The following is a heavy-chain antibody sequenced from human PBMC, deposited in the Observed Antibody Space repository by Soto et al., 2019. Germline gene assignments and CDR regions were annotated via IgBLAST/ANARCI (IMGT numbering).Heavy chain of an antibody. D-gene: IGHD6-6*01. CDR3: AKQVRDGTSSPYYFDY. V-gene: IGHV3-23*01. J-gene: IGHJ4*02. CDR2: ISSAVNT. CDR1: GFTFSNYA. Sequence: EVQLLQSGGGLVQPGGSLRLSCAGSGFTFSNYAMSWVRQAPGKGLEWVSAISSAVNTYYADSVKGRFTISRDNSKNTLSLQLNSLRVEDTAVYYCAKQVRDGTSSPYYFDYWGQGTLVTVSS.